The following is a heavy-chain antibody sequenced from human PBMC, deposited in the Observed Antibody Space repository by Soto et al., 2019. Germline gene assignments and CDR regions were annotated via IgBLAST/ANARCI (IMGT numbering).Heavy chain of an antibody. D-gene: IGHD2-2*01. CDR1: GGSISSYY. V-gene: IGHV4-59*01. J-gene: IGHJ1*01. CDR2: IYYSGST. CDR3: ARAHIPTHSSIWSRTPEYFQH. Sequence: QVQLQESGPGLVKPSETLSLTCTVSGGSISSYYWSWIRQPPGKGLEWIGYIYYSGSTNYNPSLKSQVTISVDTSKNQFSLKLRSVTGADTAVYYCARAHIPTHSSIWSRTPEYFQHWGQGTLVTVSS.